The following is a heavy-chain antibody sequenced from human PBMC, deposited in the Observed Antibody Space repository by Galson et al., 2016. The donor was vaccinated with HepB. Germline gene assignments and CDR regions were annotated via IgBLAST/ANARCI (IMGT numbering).Heavy chain of an antibody. J-gene: IGHJ4*02. CDR3: ARVDHWERDDSSGFYPH. Sequence: SVKVSCKASGYTFTSYAIHWVRQAPGQRLEWMGWINAGNGNTKYSQKFQGRVTITRDTSASTAYMELSSLRSEDTAVYYCARVDHWERDDSSGFYPHWGQGTLVTVSS. D-gene: IGHD3-22*01. CDR1: GYTFTSYA. CDR2: INAGNGNT. V-gene: IGHV1-3*01.